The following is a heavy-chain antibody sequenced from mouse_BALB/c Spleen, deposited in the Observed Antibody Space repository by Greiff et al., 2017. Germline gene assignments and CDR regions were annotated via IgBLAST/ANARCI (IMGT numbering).Heavy chain of an antibody. D-gene: IGHD2-4*01. CDR1: GYTFTSYW. V-gene: IGHV1-7*01. Sequence: QVQLQQSGAELAKPGASVKMSCKASGYTFTSYWMHWVKQRPGQGLEWIGYINPSTGYTEYNQKFKDKATLTADKSSSTAYMQLSSLTSEDSAVYYCAIYDYDGAFAYWGQGTLVTVSA. CDR3: AIYDYDGAFAY. CDR2: INPSTGYT. J-gene: IGHJ3*01.